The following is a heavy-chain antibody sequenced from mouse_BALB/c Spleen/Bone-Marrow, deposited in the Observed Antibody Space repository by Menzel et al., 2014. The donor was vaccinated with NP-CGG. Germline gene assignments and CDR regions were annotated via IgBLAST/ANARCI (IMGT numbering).Heavy chain of an antibody. CDR2: INNNGGST. V-gene: IGHV5-6-3*01. D-gene: IGHD1-1*01. CDR1: GFTFSSYG. J-gene: IGHJ1*01. Sequence: EVKLVESGGGLVQPGGFLKLSCVASGFTFSSYGMSWVRQTPDKRLELVATINNNGGSTYYPDSVKGQFAISRDNAKNTLYLQMSSLKSEDTAMYYCARVYGWYFDVWGAGTTVTVSS. CDR3: ARVYGWYFDV.